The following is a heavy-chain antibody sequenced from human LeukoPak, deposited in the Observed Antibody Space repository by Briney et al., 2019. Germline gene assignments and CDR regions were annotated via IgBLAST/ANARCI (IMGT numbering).Heavy chain of an antibody. J-gene: IGHJ4*02. CDR1: GFTFSSYA. CDR3: ARGPRVRYSSGWYFFDY. V-gene: IGHV3-23*01. D-gene: IGHD6-19*01. CDR2: ISGSGGST. Sequence: GGSLRLSCAASGFTFSSYAMSWVRQAPGKGLEWVSAISGSGGSTYYADSVKGRFTISRGNSKNTLYLQMNSLRAEDTAVYYCARGPRVRYSSGWYFFDYWGQGTLVTVSS.